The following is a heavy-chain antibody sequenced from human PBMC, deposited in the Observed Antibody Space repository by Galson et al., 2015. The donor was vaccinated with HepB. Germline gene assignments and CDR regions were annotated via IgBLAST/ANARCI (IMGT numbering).Heavy chain of an antibody. J-gene: IGHJ3*02. V-gene: IGHV1-18*01. D-gene: IGHD6-19*01. CDR2: ISAYNGNT. CDR1: GYTFTSYG. Sequence: SVKVSCKASGYTFTSYGISWVRQAPGQGLEWMGWISAYNGNTNYAQKLQGRVTMTTDTSTSTAYMELRSLRSDDTAVYYCARYSSGSYRSAFDIWGQGTMVTVSS. CDR3: ARYSSGSYRSAFDI.